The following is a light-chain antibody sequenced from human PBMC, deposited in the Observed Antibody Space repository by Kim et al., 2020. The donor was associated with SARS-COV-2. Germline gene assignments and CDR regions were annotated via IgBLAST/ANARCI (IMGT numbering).Light chain of an antibody. J-gene: IGLJ2*01. CDR1: TGAVTSGHY. V-gene: IGLV7-46*01. CDR3: LLSYSGARPL. Sequence: QAVVTQEPSLTVSPRGTVTLTCGSSTGAVTSGHYPYWFQQKPGQAPRTLIYDTSNKHSWTPARFSGSLLGGKAALTLSGAQPEDEAEYYCLLSYSGARPLFGGGTQLTVL. CDR2: DTS.